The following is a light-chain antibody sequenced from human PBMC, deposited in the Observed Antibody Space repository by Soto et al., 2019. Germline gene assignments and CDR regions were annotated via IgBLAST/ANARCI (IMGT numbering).Light chain of an antibody. J-gene: IGLJ7*01. CDR3: LLTYSGARV. CDR2: DTS. CDR1: TGGVTSGHH. V-gene: IGLV7-46*01. Sequence: QAVVTQEPSLTVSPGGTVTLTCGSSTGGVTSGHHPFWFQQRPGQAPRTLIYDTSNKNSWTPARFSGSLLGGKAALTLSGAQPEDEADYYGLLTYSGARVFGGGTQLTVL.